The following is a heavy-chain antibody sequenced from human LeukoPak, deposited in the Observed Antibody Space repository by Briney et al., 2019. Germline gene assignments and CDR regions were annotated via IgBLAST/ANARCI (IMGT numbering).Heavy chain of an antibody. D-gene: IGHD1-26*01. J-gene: IGHJ6*02. CDR2: IIPIFGTA. CDR3: ARVEWVRPARDYYYGMDV. Sequence: SVKVSCKASGGTLSSYAISWVRQAPGQGLEWMGGIIPIFGTANYAQKFQGRVTITADESTSTAYMELSSLRSEDTAVYYCARVEWVRPARDYYYGMDVWGQGTTVTVSS. CDR1: GGTLSSYA. V-gene: IGHV1-69*01.